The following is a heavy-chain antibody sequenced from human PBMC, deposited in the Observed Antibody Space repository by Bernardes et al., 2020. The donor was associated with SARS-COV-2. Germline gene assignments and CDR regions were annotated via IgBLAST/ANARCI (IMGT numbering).Heavy chain of an antibody. CDR1: GGSISGYH. D-gene: IGHD3-10*01. J-gene: IGHJ5*02. V-gene: IGHV4-59*08. CDR3: ARRGSGSFYINWFDP. Sequence: SETLSLTCTVSGGSISGYHWGWIRQSAGKGLEWIGYLYQSGSANYNPSLKSRVSLLADTSKTQFSLKLRSVTAADTAVYYCARRGSGSFYINWFDPWGQGSLVTVSS. CDR2: LYQSGSA.